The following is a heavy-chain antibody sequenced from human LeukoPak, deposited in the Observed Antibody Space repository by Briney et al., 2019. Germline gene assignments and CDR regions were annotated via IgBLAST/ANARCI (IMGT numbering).Heavy chain of an antibody. D-gene: IGHD2-21*01. V-gene: IGHV3-21*04. CDR2: ISSSGGGT. CDR3: ARDKIEGPSNFDN. Sequence: PGGSLRLSCAASGFTFSRYWMTWVRQAPGKGLEWVSAISSSGGGTYYADSVKGRFTISRDNAKNSLYLQMYSPRAEDTAIYYCARDKIEGPSNFDNWGQGTLVIVSS. J-gene: IGHJ4*02. CDR1: GFTFSRYW.